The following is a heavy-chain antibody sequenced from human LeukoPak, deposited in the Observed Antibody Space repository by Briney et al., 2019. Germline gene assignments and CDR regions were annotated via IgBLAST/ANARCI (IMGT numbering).Heavy chain of an antibody. CDR3: AKGLWFGESGDY. D-gene: IGHD3-10*01. J-gene: IGHJ4*02. V-gene: IGHV3-23*01. Sequence: GGSLRLSCAASGFTFEHYAIHWVRQAPGKGLEWVSAISGSGGSTYYADSVKGRFTISRDNSKNTLYLQMNSLRAEDTAVYYCAKGLWFGESGDYWGQGTLVTVSS. CDR2: ISGSGGST. CDR1: GFTFEHYA.